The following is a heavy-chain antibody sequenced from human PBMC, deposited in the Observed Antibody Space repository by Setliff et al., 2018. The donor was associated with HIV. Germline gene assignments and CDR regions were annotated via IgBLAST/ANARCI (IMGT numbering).Heavy chain of an antibody. D-gene: IGHD6-13*01. CDR3: ARGYSAAGTLYYYGMDL. CDR2: MNPNNGNT. Sequence: ASVKVSCKASGYNFTYYDINWVRQATGQELEWMGWMNPNNGNTGYAEKFQGRVTMTRDTSISTAYMELSSLRSDDTAVYYCARGYSAAGTLYYYGMDLWGQATTVTVSS. V-gene: IGHV1-8*02. J-gene: IGHJ6*02. CDR1: GYNFTYYD.